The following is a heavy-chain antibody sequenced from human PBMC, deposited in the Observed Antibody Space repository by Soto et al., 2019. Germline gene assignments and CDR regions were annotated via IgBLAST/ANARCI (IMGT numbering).Heavy chain of an antibody. J-gene: IGHJ4*02. Sequence: ESGPTLVKPTQTLTLTCTVSGFSLTTSGVGVGWIRQPPGKAPEWLALIYWDGIERYSPSLRSRLTITMDTSKNQAVLTMTTMDPVDTATYYCAHSPCSGGTCYLFDHWGQGTPVIVSS. CDR3: AHSPCSGGTCYLFDH. CDR2: IYWDGIE. V-gene: IGHV2-5*02. D-gene: IGHD2-15*01. CDR1: GFSLTTSGVG.